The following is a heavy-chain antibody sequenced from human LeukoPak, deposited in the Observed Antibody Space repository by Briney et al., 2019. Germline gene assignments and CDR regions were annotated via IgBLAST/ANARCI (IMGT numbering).Heavy chain of an antibody. CDR3: ARVQPYSSSWYSGYYYYMDA. CDR1: GYTFTSYD. CDR2: MNPNSGNT. D-gene: IGHD6-13*01. Sequence: ALVKVSCKASGYTFTSYDINWVRQATGQGLEWMGWMNPNSGNTGYAQKFQGRVTITRNTSISTAYMELSSLRSEDTAVYYCARVQPYSSSWYSGYYYYMDAWGKGTTVTVSS. V-gene: IGHV1-8*03. J-gene: IGHJ6*03.